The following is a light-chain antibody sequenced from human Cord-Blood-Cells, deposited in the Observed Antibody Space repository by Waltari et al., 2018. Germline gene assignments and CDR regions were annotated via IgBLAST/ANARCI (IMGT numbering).Light chain of an antibody. J-gene: IGKJ1*01. Sequence: DIQMTQSPSTLSASVGDRAPITCRASQSISSWLAWYQQKPGKAPKLLIYKASSLESGVPSRFSGSGSGTEFTLTISSLQPDDFATYYCQQYNSYSRTFGQGTKVEIK. V-gene: IGKV1-5*03. CDR2: KAS. CDR3: QQYNSYSRT. CDR1: QSISSW.